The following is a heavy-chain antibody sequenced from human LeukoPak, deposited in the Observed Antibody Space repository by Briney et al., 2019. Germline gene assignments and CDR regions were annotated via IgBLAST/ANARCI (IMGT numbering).Heavy chain of an antibody. J-gene: IGHJ4*02. V-gene: IGHV1-69*13. CDR1: GYTFTSYG. CDR2: IIPIFGTA. CDR3: ARGRPSPEYFDY. Sequence: ASVKVSCKASGYTFTSYGISWVRQAPGQGLEWMGGIIPIFGTANYAQKFQGRVTITADESTSTAYMELSSLRSEDTAVYYCARGRPSPEYFDYWGQGTLVTVSS.